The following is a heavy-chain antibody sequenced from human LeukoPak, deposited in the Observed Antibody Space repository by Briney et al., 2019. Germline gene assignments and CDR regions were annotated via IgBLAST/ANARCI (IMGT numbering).Heavy chain of an antibody. CDR2: IYYSGST. D-gene: IGHD3-10*01. CDR1: GGSISSYY. CDR3: AREVTMVRGLSWFDP. J-gene: IGHJ5*02. Sequence: LETLSLTCTVSGGSISSYYWSWIRQPPGKGLEWIGYIYYSGSTNYNPSLKSRVTISVDTSKNQFSLKLSSVTAADTAVYYCAREVTMVRGLSWFDPWGQGTLVTVSS. V-gene: IGHV4-59*12.